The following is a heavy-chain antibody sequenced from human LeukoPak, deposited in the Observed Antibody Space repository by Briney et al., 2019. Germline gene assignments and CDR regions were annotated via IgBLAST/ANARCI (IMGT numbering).Heavy chain of an antibody. J-gene: IGHJ6*02. V-gene: IGHV1-2*04. CDR3: ASAVNSSGWYEGPYYYYYGMDV. CDR1: GGTFSSYA. CDR2: INPNSGGT. Sequence: ASVKVSCKASGGTFSSYAISWVRQAPGQGLEWMGWINPNSGGTNYAQKFQGWVTMTRDTSISTAYMELSRLRSDDTAVYYCASAVNSSGWYEGPYYYYYGMDVWGQGTTVTVSS. D-gene: IGHD6-19*01.